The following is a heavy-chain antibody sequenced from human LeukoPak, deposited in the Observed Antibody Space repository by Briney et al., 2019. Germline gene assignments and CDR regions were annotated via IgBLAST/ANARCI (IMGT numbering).Heavy chain of an antibody. CDR1: GYMFTSYA. V-gene: IGHV1-18*01. D-gene: IGHD3-10*01. CDR3: ARGSGGPYYYYMDV. J-gene: IGHJ6*03. Sequence: ASVTVSCLASGYMFTSYAIHWVGEAPGQGLEWLGWISVYNGKTDYAEGLQGRVTMTTDRSTNTAFMELRSLRSDDTAIYFCARGSGGPYYYYMDVWGKGTAVTVSS. CDR2: ISVYNGKT.